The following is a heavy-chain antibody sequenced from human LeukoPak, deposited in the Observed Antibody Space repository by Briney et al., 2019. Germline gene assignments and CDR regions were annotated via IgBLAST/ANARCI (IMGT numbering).Heavy chain of an antibody. D-gene: IGHD3-16*01. CDR3: ARVWQYYYDYSAFDI. J-gene: IGHJ3*02. V-gene: IGHV3-7*01. Sequence: KTGGSLRLSCEASGFILKNHWMTWVRQAPGKGLEWVANINQDGSEKFYVDSVKGQFTISRDNSKNSLFLQLNSLRAEDTAVYYCARVWQYYYDYSAFDIWGQGTMVTVS. CDR2: INQDGSEK. CDR1: GFILKNHW.